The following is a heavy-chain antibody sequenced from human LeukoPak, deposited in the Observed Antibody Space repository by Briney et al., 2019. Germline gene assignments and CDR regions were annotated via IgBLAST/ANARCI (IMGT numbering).Heavy chain of an antibody. CDR3: ARQPRQQYLAPYYYYYYMDV. CDR1: GGSISSYY. Sequence: SETLSLTCTVSGGSISSYYWSWIRQPPGKGLEWIESIYYSGSTYYNPSLKSRVTISVDTSKNQFSLKLSSVTAADTAVYYCARQPRQQYLAPYYYYYYMDVWGKGTTVTVSS. D-gene: IGHD6-13*01. J-gene: IGHJ6*03. V-gene: IGHV4-39*01. CDR2: IYYSGST.